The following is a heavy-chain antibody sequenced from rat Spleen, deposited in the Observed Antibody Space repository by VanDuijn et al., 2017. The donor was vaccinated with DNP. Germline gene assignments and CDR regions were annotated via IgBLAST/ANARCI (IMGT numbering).Heavy chain of an antibody. CDR3: ARDDYGSYGAMNP. J-gene: IGHJ4*01. V-gene: IGHV5-31*01. CDR1: GFNFNDYW. CDR2: ITSSGGST. Sequence: EVKLVESGGGLVQPGRSLKLSCAASGFNFNDYWMGWVRQAPKKGLEWVASITSSGGSTYYPDSVKGRFTISKDNAKSTLYLQMDSLRSEDTATYYCARDDYGSYGAMNPWGQGTSVTVSS. D-gene: IGHD1-8*01.